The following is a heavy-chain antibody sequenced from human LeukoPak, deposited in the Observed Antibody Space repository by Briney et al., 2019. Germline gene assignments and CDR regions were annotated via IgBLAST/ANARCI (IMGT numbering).Heavy chain of an antibody. Sequence: SETLSLTCTVSGGSISGYYWSWIRQSPGEGLVWMGYIYYSGSTNYNPSLKSRVTISLDMSKNQFSLKLSFVTAADTALYYCARHFTYYYDSSGYPRDAFDIWGQGTVVTVSS. D-gene: IGHD3-22*01. V-gene: IGHV4-59*08. J-gene: IGHJ3*02. CDR3: ARHFTYYYDSSGYPRDAFDI. CDR1: GGSISGYY. CDR2: IYYSGST.